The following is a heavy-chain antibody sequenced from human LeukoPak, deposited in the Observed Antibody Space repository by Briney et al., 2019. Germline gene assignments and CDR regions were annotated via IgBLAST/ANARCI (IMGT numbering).Heavy chain of an antibody. D-gene: IGHD6-13*01. V-gene: IGHV1-3*01. CDR2: INAGNGNT. Sequence: ASVKVSCKASGYTFTSYAMHWVRQAPGQRLEWMGWINAGNGNTKYSQKFQGRVTITRDTSASTAYMELSSLRSEDTAVYYCASWAAAGAYYYYGMDVWGQGTTVTVSS. CDR1: GYTFTSYA. CDR3: ASWAAAGAYYYYGMDV. J-gene: IGHJ6*02.